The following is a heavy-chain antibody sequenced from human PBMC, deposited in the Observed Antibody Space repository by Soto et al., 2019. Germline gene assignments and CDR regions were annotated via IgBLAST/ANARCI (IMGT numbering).Heavy chain of an antibody. Sequence: SGPTLGNPTQTLTLTCTVSGFSLNTTGVGVGWIRQPPGKALEWLALIYWDDDKRYSPSLKSRLTITKDTSKSQVVLTMTNMDPADTATYFCARTPPGVADFDYWGQGTLVTVSS. CDR3: ARTPPGVADFDY. J-gene: IGHJ4*02. CDR2: IYWDDDK. D-gene: IGHD2-15*01. CDR1: GFSLNTTGVG. V-gene: IGHV2-5*02.